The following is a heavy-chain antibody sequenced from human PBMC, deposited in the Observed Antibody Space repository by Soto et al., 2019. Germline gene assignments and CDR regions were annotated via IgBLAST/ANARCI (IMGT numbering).Heavy chain of an antibody. J-gene: IGHJ3*02. Sequence: VQLQESGPGLVKPSETLSLTCAVSGGSISSYYWSWIRQPPGKGLEWVGYIYYSGSTKYNPSLTSRVNISVDTSKNQFSLKLSSVTAADTAVYYCARREGQLAAFDIWGQGTLVTVSS. CDR1: GGSISSYY. CDR2: IYYSGST. D-gene: IGHD6-13*01. CDR3: ARREGQLAAFDI. V-gene: IGHV4-59*01.